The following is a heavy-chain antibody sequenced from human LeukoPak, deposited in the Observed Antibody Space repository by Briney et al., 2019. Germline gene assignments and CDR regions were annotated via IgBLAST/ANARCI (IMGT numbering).Heavy chain of an antibody. CDR2: ISSSSSTI. Sequence: PGGSLRLSCAASGFTFSSYSMNWVRQAPGKGLAWVSYISSSSSTIYYADSVKGRFTISRDNAKNSLYLQMNSLRAEDTAVYYCARDLVNVLLWFGVFDYWGQGTLVTVSS. V-gene: IGHV3-48*04. CDR1: GFTFSSYS. CDR3: ARDLVNVLLWFGVFDY. J-gene: IGHJ4*02. D-gene: IGHD3-10*01.